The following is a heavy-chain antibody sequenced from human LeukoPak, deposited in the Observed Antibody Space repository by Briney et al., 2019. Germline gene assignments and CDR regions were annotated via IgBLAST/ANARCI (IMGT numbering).Heavy chain of an antibody. CDR2: ISSSGSTI. CDR3: ARERVGATLEYYYYYGMDV. Sequence: PGGSLRLSCAASGFTFSSYERNWVRQAPGKGLEWVSYISSSGSTIYYADSVKGRFTISRDNAKNSLYLQMNSLRAEDTAVYYCARERVGATLEYYYYYGMDVWGQGTTVTVSS. D-gene: IGHD1-26*01. CDR1: GFTFSSYE. V-gene: IGHV3-48*03. J-gene: IGHJ6*02.